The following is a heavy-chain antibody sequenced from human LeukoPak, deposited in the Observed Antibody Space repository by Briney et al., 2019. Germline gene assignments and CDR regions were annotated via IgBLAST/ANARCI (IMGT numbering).Heavy chain of an antibody. V-gene: IGHV3-53*01. CDR3: ARGPVGDGWGYFEY. J-gene: IGHJ4*02. CDR1: GFTVSSSY. D-gene: IGHD3-16*01. Sequence: GGSLRLSCAASGFTVSSSYMSWVRQAPGKGLEWVSIIYSSGDTYHADSVKGRFTISRDNSKNTLYLQMNSLRAEDTAVYYCARGPVGDGWGYFEYWCQGTLVTVSS. CDR2: IYSSGDT.